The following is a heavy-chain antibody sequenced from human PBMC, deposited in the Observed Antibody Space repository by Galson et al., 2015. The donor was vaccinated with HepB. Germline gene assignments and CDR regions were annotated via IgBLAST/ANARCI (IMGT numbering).Heavy chain of an antibody. J-gene: IGHJ4*02. D-gene: IGHD4-17*01. V-gene: IGHV3-23*01. CDR2: ITHSGDNT. CDR1: GFTFSSYA. CDR3: AKLPNYGEPLDY. Sequence: SLRLSCAASGFTFSSYAMRWVRQAPGKGLEWVSGITHSGDNTYYTDSVKGRFTISRDNSKNTLYLQMNNLRGDDTALYYCAKLPNYGEPLDYWGQGTLVTVSS.